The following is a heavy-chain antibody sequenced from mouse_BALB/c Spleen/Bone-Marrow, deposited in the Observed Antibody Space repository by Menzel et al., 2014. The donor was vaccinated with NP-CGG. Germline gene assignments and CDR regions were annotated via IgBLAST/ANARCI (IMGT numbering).Heavy chain of an antibody. V-gene: IGHV6-6*02. CDR2: IRLKSNNYAT. D-gene: IGHD4-1*02. Sequence: EVQLQQSGGGLVQVGGSMKLSCVASGFTFXNYWMNWVRQSPEKGLEWVAEIRLKSNNYATHYAESVKGRFTISRDDSKSSVYLQMNNLRGEDTGIYYCSTGFAYWGQGTLVTVSA. J-gene: IGHJ3*01. CDR3: STGFAY. CDR1: GFTFXNYW.